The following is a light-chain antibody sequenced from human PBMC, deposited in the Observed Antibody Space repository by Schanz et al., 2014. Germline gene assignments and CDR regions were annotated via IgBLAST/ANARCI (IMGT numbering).Light chain of an antibody. CDR1: QSVSSN. CDR2: GAS. V-gene: IGKV3-15*01. CDR3: QRYGSSPLYT. J-gene: IGKJ2*01. Sequence: EIVMTQSPATLSVSPGERATLSCRASQSVSSNLAWYQQKPGQAPRLLIYGASTRATGIPARFSGSGSGTEFTLTISSLQSEDFAVYYCQRYGSSPLYTFGQGTEVEVK.